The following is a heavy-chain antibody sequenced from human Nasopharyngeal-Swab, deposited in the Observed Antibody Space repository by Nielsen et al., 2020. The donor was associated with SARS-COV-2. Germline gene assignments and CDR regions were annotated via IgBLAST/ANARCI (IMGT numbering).Heavy chain of an antibody. D-gene: IGHD5-18*01. CDR3: AIDVTYSYRYFDY. CDR2: IRSSGSTR. V-gene: IGHV3-11*01. J-gene: IGHJ4*02. Sequence: GESLKISCAASGITFSEYYMSWVRQGPGKGLELVSYIRSSGSTRYYADSVKGRFPISRDNANNSLYLQMNSLRADDTAVYYFAIDVTYSYRYFDYWGQGTLVTVSS. CDR1: GITFSEYY.